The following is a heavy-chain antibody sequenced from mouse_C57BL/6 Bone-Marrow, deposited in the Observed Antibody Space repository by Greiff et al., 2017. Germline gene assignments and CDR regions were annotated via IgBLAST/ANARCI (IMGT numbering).Heavy chain of an antibody. CDR1: GYTFTSYW. CDR3: ARSDYSPYFDY. V-gene: IGHV1-61*01. Sequence: QVQLQQSGAELVRPGSSVKLSCKASGYTFTSYWMDWVKQRPGQGLEWIGNIYPSDSETHYNQKFKDKATLTVDKSSSPAYMQLSSLTSEDSAVYYCARSDYSPYFDYWGQGTTLTVSS. CDR2: IYPSDSET. J-gene: IGHJ2*01. D-gene: IGHD2-12*01.